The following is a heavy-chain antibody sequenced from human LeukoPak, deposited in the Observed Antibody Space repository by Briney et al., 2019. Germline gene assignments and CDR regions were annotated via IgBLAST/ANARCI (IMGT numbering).Heavy chain of an antibody. D-gene: IGHD1-14*01. Sequence: GESLKISCKISGYRLTDNWIGWVRQVPGKGLEWRGVIYPGDSDTRYSPSFQGQVTFSMDPSISTAYLQWSGLKASDTAMYYCASLTGGHGNTGAFDIWGQGTMVTVSS. V-gene: IGHV5-51*01. CDR3: ASLTGGHGNTGAFDI. J-gene: IGHJ3*02. CDR2: IYPGDSDT. CDR1: GYRLTDNW.